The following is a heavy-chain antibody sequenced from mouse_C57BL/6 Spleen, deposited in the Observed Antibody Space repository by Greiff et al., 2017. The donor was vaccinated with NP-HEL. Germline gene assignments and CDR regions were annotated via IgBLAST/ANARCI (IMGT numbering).Heavy chain of an antibody. CDR1: GYTFTSYW. D-gene: IGHD1-1*01. J-gene: IGHJ4*01. V-gene: IGHV1-64*01. Sequence: QVQLQQPGAELVKPGASVKLSCKASGYTFTSYWMHWVKQRPGQGLEWIGMIHPNSGSTNYNEKFKSKATLTVDQSSSTAYMPLSSLTSEDSAVYYCESYYYGSSYEFYAMDYWGQGTSVTVSS. CDR3: ESYYYGSSYEFYAMDY. CDR2: IHPNSGST.